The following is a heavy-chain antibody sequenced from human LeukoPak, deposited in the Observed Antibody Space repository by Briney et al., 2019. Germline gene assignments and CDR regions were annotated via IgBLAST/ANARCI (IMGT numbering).Heavy chain of an antibody. D-gene: IGHD3-22*01. V-gene: IGHV4-59*08. CDR3: ARHRGGTGYYDSSGYFDY. Sequence: SETLSLTCTVSGGSISSYCWSWIRQPPGKGLEWIGYIYYSGSTNYNPSLKSQVTISVDTSKNQFSLKLSSVTAADTAVYYCARHRGGTGYYDSSGYFDYWGQGTLVTVSS. J-gene: IGHJ4*02. CDR2: IYYSGST. CDR1: GGSISSYC.